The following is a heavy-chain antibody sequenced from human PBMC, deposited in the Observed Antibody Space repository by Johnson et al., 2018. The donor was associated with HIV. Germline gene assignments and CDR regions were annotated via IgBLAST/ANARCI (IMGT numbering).Heavy chain of an antibody. D-gene: IGHD3-3*01. CDR2: ISYDGSNK. Sequence: QVQLVESGGGVVQPGRSLRLSCAASGFTFSSYGMHWVRQAPGKGLEWVAVISYDGSNKYYADSVKGRFTISRDNSKNTLFLQMNSLRAEDTALYYCAKNLGESEKEEGPSDYYDFGRDYPGQEPRDMVGTFDIW. CDR3: AKNLGESEKEEGPSDYYDFGRDYPGQEPRDMVGTFDI. CDR1: GFTFSSYG. J-gene: IGHJ3*02. V-gene: IGHV3-30*18.